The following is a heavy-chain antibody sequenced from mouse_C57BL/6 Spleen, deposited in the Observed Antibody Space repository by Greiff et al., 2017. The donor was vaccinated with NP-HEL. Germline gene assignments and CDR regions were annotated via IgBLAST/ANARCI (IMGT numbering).Heavy chain of an antibody. CDR1: GYTFTDYY. J-gene: IGHJ4*01. V-gene: IGHV1-26*01. D-gene: IGHD2-1*01. CDR3: ARLARNYENYAMDY. Sequence: EVQLHQSGPELVKPGASVKISCKASGYTFTDYYMNWVKQSHGKSLEWIGDINPNNGGTSYNQKFKGKATLTVDKSSSTAYMELRSLTSEDSAVYYCARLARNYENYAMDYWGQGTSVTVSS. CDR2: INPNNGGT.